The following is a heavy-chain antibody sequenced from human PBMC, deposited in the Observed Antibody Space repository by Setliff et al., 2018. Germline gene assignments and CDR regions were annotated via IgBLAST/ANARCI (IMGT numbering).Heavy chain of an antibody. Sequence: SETLSLTCAVSGGSISSSNWWSWVRQPPGKGLEWIGSIYYSGNTNYNPSLKSRVTISIDTSKNQFSLKLSSVTAADTALYYCTVYNTGSSKDHYWGQGTPVTVSS. V-gene: IGHV4-4*02. D-gene: IGHD2-8*02. CDR3: TVYNTGSSKDHY. J-gene: IGHJ4*02. CDR2: IYYSGNT. CDR1: GGSISSSNW.